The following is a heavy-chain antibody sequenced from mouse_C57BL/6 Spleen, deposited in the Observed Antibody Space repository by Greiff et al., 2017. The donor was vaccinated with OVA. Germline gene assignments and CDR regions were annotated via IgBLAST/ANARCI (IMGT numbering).Heavy chain of an antibody. V-gene: IGHV3-6*01. CDR3: AREGGGYWYFDV. Sequence: EVHLVESGPGLVKPSQSLSLTCSVTGYSITSGYYWNWIRQFPGNKLEWMGYISYDGSNNYNPSLKNRISITRDTSKNQFFLKLNSVTTEDTATYYCAREGGGYWYFDVWGTGTTVTVSS. J-gene: IGHJ1*03. CDR1: GYSITSGYY. CDR2: ISYDGSN.